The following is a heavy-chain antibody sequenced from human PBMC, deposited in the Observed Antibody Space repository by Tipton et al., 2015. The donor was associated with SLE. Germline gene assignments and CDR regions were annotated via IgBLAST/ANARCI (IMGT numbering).Heavy chain of an antibody. CDR1: GFTFEDYA. D-gene: IGHD2-21*02. Sequence: RSLRLSCAASGFTFEDYAMHWVRQVPGKGLEWVSSISYNSGSIGYADPVKGRFTISRDNAKKTLYLQMNSLRAEDTALYYCAKGVSVVVTVTRYDYYYYYMDVWGKGTTVTVSS. J-gene: IGHJ6*03. CDR2: ISYNSGSI. CDR3: AKGVSVVVTVTRYDYYYYYMDV. V-gene: IGHV3-9*01.